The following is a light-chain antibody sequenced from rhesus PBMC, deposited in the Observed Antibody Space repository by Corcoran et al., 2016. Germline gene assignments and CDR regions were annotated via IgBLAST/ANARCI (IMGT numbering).Light chain of an antibody. J-gene: IGKJ2*01. Sequence: DIQMTQSPSPLSAPVGDRVTITCRASQGICDYLSWYQQKPGKAPKLLIYAASRLESGVPSRFNGGGSGTEFSLTISSLQPEDLAAYYCLQDYSTPYSFGQGTKVEIK. CDR3: LQDYSTPYS. V-gene: IGKV1-36*02. CDR2: AAS. CDR1: QGICDY.